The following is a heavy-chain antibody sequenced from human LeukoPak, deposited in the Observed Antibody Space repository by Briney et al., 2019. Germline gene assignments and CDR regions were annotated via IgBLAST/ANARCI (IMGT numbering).Heavy chain of an antibody. CDR2: ISGSGGST. J-gene: IGHJ4*02. CDR3: AKVSTMIVVVLGNFDY. Sequence: GGSPRLSCAASGFTFSSYAMSWVRQAPGKGLEWVSAISGSGGSTYYADSVKGRFTISRDNSKNTLYLQMNSLRAEDTAVYYCAKVSTMIVVVLGNFDYWGQGTLVTVSS. V-gene: IGHV3-23*01. CDR1: GFTFSSYA. D-gene: IGHD3-22*01.